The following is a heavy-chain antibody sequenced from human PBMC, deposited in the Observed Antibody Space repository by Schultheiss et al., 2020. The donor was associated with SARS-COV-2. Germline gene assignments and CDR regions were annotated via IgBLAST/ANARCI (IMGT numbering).Heavy chain of an antibody. J-gene: IGHJ4*03. CDR2: IWFDGSNA. D-gene: IGHD2-2*01. CDR1: GFTFSSYA. Sequence: GGSLRLSCAASGFTFSSYAMHWVRQAPGKGLEWVAVIWFDGSNAYYGDSVQGRFTISRDNSKNTVVLQLNSLRAEDTAVYYCAKDASDIVVVPHFDYWGQGTTVTVSS. V-gene: IGHV3-33*06. CDR3: AKDASDIVVVPHFDY.